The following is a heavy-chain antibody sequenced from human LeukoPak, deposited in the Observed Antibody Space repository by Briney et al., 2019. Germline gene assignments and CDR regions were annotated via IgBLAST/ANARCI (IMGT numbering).Heavy chain of an antibody. CDR2: IRYDGSNK. CDR3: AKDSLSGYDYSHDFDY. J-gene: IGHJ4*02. Sequence: GGSLRLSCAASGFTFSSYGMHWVRQAPGKGLEWVAFIRYDGSNKYYADSVKGRFTISRDNSKNTLYLQMNSLRAEDTAVYYCAKDSLSGYDYSHDFDYWGQGTLVTVSS. D-gene: IGHD5-12*01. CDR1: GFTFSSYG. V-gene: IGHV3-30*02.